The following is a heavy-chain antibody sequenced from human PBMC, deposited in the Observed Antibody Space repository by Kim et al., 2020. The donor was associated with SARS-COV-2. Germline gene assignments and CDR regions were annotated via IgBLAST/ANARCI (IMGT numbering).Heavy chain of an antibody. CDR3: ARRRSGSRLGPPHNWFDP. J-gene: IGHJ5*02. Sequence: SETLSLTCTVSGGSISSSSYYWGWIRQPPGKGLEWIGSIYYSGSTYYNPSLKSRVTISVDTSKNQFSLKLSSVTAADTAVYYCARRRSGSRLGPPHNWFDPWGQGTLVTVSS. CDR1: GGSISSSSYY. CDR2: IYYSGST. D-gene: IGHD3-10*01. V-gene: IGHV4-39*01.